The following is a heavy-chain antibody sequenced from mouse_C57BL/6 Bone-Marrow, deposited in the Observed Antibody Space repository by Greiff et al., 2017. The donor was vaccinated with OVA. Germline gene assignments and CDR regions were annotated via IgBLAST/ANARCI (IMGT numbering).Heavy chain of an antibody. CDR1: GFNIKNTY. V-gene: IGHV14-3*01. CDR2: IDPANGNT. J-gene: IGHJ1*03. CDR3: ARRGSTMITARDWYFDV. Sequence: VQLQQSVAELVRPGASVKLSCTASGFNIKNTYMHWVKQRPEQGLEWIGRIDPANGNTKYAPKFQGKATITADTSSNTAYLQLSSLTSGDTAIYYCARRGSTMITARDWYFDVWGTGTTVTVSS. D-gene: IGHD2-4*01.